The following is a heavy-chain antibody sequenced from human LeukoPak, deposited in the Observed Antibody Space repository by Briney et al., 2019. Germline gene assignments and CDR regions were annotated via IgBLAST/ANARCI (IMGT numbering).Heavy chain of an antibody. CDR3: ARASSGRDAFDI. V-gene: IGHV5-51*04. Sequence: GESLKIFWKGSGYSFTSYWIGWVRQMPGKGLEWMGIIYPGDSDTRYRPSFQGQVTISADKPNSTAYLQWSSLKASDTAMYYCARASSGRDAFDIWGQGTMVTVS. D-gene: IGHD6-19*01. CDR2: IYPGDSDT. CDR1: GYSFTSYW. J-gene: IGHJ3*02.